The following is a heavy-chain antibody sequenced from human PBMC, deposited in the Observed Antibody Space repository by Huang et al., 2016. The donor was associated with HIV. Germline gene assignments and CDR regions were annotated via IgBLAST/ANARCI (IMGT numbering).Heavy chain of an antibody. Sequence: QITLKESGPTLVKPTQTLTLTCSFSGFSRNTGEVGVGWIRQPPGKALEWLALIYWDDDKRYSPSLKSRLTITKDTSKNQVVLTMTNMDPVDTATYYCAHGAYDTSGYFFRLRFDYWGRGTLVTVSS. CDR1: GFSRNTGEVG. D-gene: IGHD3-22*01. V-gene: IGHV2-5*02. CDR3: AHGAYDTSGYFFRLRFDY. CDR2: IYWDDDK. J-gene: IGHJ4*02.